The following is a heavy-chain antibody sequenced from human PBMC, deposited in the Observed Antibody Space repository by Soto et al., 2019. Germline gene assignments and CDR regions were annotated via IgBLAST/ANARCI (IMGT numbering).Heavy chain of an antibody. CDR3: ARARDSGSYSAVYYFDY. D-gene: IGHD1-26*01. Sequence: QVQLVQSGAEVKKPGASVKVSCKASGYTFTSYGISWVRQAPGQGLEWMGWISAYNGNTNYAQKLQGRVTMTTDTSXSXAYMELRSLRSDDTAVYYCARARDSGSYSAVYYFDYWGQGTLVTVSS. CDR2: ISAYNGNT. CDR1: GYTFTSYG. V-gene: IGHV1-18*01. J-gene: IGHJ4*02.